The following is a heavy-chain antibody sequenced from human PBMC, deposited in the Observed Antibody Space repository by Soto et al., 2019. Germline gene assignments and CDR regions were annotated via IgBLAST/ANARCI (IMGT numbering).Heavy chain of an antibody. CDR2: ISGSGST. J-gene: IGHJ4*02. V-gene: IGHV3-23*04. CDR1: GFTFSNYA. CDR3: AKVALRLDDFDY. Sequence: EVQLVESGGGLVQPGGSLRLSCAASGFTFSNYALHWVRQAPGKGLEWVSDISGSGSTYYADSVKGRFTISRENSKNTLYLQRNSRTAEDTAVYYSAKVALRLDDFDYWGPGTLVTVSS. D-gene: IGHD5-12*01.